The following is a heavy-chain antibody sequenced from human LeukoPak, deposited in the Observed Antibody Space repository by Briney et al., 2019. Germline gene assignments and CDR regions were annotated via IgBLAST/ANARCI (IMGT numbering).Heavy chain of an antibody. CDR2: IKPNSGDT. D-gene: IGHD1-1*01. CDR3: ATHTGTPHAY. Sequence: ASVKVSCKASGYTFTGYYMHWVRPAPGQGLEWMGWIKPNSGDTNYAQKFQGRLTVTRDTSISTAYMELSRLTSDDTAVYYCATHTGTPHAYWGQGTLVTVSS. CDR1: GYTFTGYY. J-gene: IGHJ4*02. V-gene: IGHV1-2*02.